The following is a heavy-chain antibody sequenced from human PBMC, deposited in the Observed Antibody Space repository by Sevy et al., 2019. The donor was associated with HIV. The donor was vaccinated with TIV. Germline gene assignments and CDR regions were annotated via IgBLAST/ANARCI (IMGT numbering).Heavy chain of an antibody. CDR1: GFTFSDFY. J-gene: IGHJ4*01. CDR3: ARDRRNYAGQYFDY. Sequence: GGSLRLSCEVSGFTFSDFYMSWIRQAPGMGLEWVSDISSGSTYTKSADSVKGRFTISRDNARNSLYLQMNSLRVEDTAVYYCARDRRNYAGQYFDYWGQGTLVTVSS. D-gene: IGHD1-7*01. V-gene: IGHV3-11*06. CDR2: ISSGSTYT.